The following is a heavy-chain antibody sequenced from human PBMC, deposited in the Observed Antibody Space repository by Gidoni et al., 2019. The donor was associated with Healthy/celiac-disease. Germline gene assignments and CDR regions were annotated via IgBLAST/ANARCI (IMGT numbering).Heavy chain of an antibody. D-gene: IGHD3-9*01. Sequence: KGRFTISRDNSKNTLYLQMNSLRAEDTAVYYCAKDPFPFDWLQDAHFDYWGQGTLVTVSS. V-gene: IGHV3-23*01. J-gene: IGHJ4*02. CDR3: AKDPFPFDWLQDAHFDY.